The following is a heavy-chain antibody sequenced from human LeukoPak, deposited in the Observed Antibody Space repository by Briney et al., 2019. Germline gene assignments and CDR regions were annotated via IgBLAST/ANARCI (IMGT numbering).Heavy chain of an antibody. Sequence: ASVKVSCKASGYIFTSYGFAWVRQAPGQGLEWMGWISALNGNTNYAQKFQGRVTMTTDTSTSTAYMELSSLRSEDTAVYYCAREARGIAPYLYYYYGMDVWGQGTTVTVSS. V-gene: IGHV1-18*01. CDR1: GYIFTSYG. J-gene: IGHJ6*02. CDR3: AREARGIAPYLYYYYGMDV. CDR2: ISALNGNT. D-gene: IGHD6-13*01.